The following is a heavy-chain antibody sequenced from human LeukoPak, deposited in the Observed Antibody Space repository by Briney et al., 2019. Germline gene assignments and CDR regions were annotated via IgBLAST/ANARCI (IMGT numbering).Heavy chain of an antibody. CDR2: IKQDGSEK. Sequence: PGGSLRPSCAASGFTFSSYWMSWVRQAPGKGLEWVANIKQDGSEKYYVDSVKGRFTISRDNAKNSLYLQMNSLRAEDTAVYYCASNSYYDFWSGYGDWGQGTLVTVSS. V-gene: IGHV3-7*01. J-gene: IGHJ4*02. D-gene: IGHD3-3*01. CDR1: GFTFSSYW. CDR3: ASNSYYDFWSGYGD.